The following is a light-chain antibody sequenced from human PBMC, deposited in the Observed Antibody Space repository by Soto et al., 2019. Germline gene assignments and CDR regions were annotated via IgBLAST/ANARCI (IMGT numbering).Light chain of an antibody. V-gene: IGLV2-11*01. CDR2: DVT. CDR3: CSYAGLYTLSV. CDR1: SSDVGAYTF. J-gene: IGLJ2*01. Sequence: QSVLTQPRSVSGSPGQSVTISCTGTSSDVGAYTFVSWYQHHPATAPKLISHDVTKRPSGVPYRFSGSKSGNTASLTISGLQAEDVADYYGCSYAGLYTLSVFGGWTKLTVL.